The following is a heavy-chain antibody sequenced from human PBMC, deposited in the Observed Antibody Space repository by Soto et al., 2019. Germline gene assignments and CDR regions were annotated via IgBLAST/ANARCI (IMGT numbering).Heavy chain of an antibody. CDR2: IIPIFGTA. V-gene: IGHV1-69*01. Sequence: QVQLVQSGAEVKKPGSSVNVSCKASGGTFSSYAISWVRQAPGQGLEWMGGIIPIFGTANYAKKFQGRVTITADESTSTAYMELSSLRSEDTAVYDWARGDIVVGYLVLLDGMDVWGQGTTVTVSS. D-gene: IGHD2-15*01. CDR3: ARGDIVVGYLVLLDGMDV. J-gene: IGHJ6*02. CDR1: GGTFSSYA.